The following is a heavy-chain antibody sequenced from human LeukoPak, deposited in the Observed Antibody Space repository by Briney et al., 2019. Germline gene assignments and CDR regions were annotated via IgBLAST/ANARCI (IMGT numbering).Heavy chain of an antibody. CDR1: GGSISSSSYY. J-gene: IGHJ1*01. CDR2: IYYSGST. CDR3: ARPGGRVECFQH. Sequence: SETLSLTCTVSGGSISSSSYYWGWIRQPPGKGLEWIGSIYYSGSTYYNPSLKSRVTISVDTSKSQFSLKLSSVTAAGTAVYYCARPGGRVECFQHWGQGTLVTVSS. V-gene: IGHV4-39*01. D-gene: IGHD1-14*01.